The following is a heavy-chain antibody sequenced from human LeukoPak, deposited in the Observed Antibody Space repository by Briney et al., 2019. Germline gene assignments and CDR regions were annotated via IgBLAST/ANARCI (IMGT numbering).Heavy chain of an antibody. D-gene: IGHD6-13*01. CDR2: ITLSSSSI. V-gene: IGHV3-48*01. J-gene: IGHJ4*02. Sequence: GGSLRLSCAASGFNFNNYNMNWVRQAPGKGLEWVSYITLSSSSIYYADSVKGRFTISRDNAKNSLYLQMNSLRAEDTAVYYCAREPTYSSSWYTXXDYXXXGTXVTVSS. CDR1: GFNFNNYN. CDR3: AREPTYSSSWYTXXDY.